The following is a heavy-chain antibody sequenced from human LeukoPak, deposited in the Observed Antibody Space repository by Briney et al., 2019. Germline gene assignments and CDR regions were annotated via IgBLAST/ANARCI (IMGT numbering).Heavy chain of an antibody. J-gene: IGHJ6*02. D-gene: IGHD3-9*01. CDR1: GFRITNNW. CDR2: IKEDESQR. CDR3: AQDLTGYYPYYGMDV. Sequence: PGGSLRLSCVAASGFRITNNWMTWIRRAPGKGLEWVANIKEDESQRDYLGSVKGRFTISRDNTKNTLYLQMNSLRAEDTAVYYCAQDLTGYYPYYGMDVWGQGTTVTVSS. V-gene: IGHV3-7*01.